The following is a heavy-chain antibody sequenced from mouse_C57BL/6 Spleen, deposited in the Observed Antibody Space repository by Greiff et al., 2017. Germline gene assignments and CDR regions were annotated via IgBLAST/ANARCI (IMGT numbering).Heavy chain of an antibody. D-gene: IGHD1-1*02. Sequence: DVHLVESGGGLVKPGGSLKLSCAASGFTFSDYGMHWVRQTPEKGLEWVAYISSGSSTIYYADTVKGRFTISSNNAKNTLFLQMTSLRSEDTAMYYCARHGLHAMEYWGQGTSVTVSS. J-gene: IGHJ4*01. V-gene: IGHV5-17*01. CDR1: GFTFSDYG. CDR3: ARHGLHAMEY. CDR2: ISSGSSTI.